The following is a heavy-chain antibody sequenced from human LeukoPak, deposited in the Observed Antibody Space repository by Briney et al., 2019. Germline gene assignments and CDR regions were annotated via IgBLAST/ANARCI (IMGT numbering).Heavy chain of an antibody. V-gene: IGHV3-23*01. CDR1: GFTISSYA. J-gene: IGHJ4*02. D-gene: IGHD3-22*01. CDR3: AKQRVSNGYYYFDY. Sequence: PGGSLRLSCAASGFTISSYAMSWVRQAPGKGLEWVSSFSSGASTDYADSVKGRFTISRDNPKNTVYLQMNGLRAEDTAVYYCAKQRVSNGYYYFDYWGQGTLVTVSS. CDR2: FSSGAST.